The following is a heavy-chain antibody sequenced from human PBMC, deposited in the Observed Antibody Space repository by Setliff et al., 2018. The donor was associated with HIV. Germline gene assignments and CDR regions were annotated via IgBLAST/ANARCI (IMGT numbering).Heavy chain of an antibody. CDR2: ISAYNGNT. D-gene: IGHD6-6*01. V-gene: IGHV1-18*04. Sequence: VKVSCKSSGYTFTSYYMHWVRQAPGQGLEWMGWISAYNGNTNYAQKLQGRVTMTTDTSTSTAYMELRSLRSDDTAVYYCARDNVQQLGGYWGQGTLVTVSS. CDR1: GYTFTSYY. CDR3: ARDNVQQLGGY. J-gene: IGHJ4*02.